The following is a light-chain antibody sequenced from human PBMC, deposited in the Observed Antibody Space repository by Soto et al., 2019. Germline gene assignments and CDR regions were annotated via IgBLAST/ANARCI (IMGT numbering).Light chain of an antibody. Sequence: DIQVTQSPSSLSASVGDRVTITCRSSQGIRNDLGWFQQKPGHAPKRLIYAASTLQSGVPSRFSGSASETEFTLTISSRQPEDVATYYCLQHHSYPCTFGQGTKVEIK. V-gene: IGKV1-17*01. CDR2: AAS. CDR1: QGIRND. J-gene: IGKJ1*01. CDR3: LQHHSYPCT.